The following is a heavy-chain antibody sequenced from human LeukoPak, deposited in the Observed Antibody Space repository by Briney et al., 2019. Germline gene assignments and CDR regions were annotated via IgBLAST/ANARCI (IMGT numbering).Heavy chain of an antibody. J-gene: IGHJ3*02. CDR3: ARPGGYAFDI. CDR2: ITYDGSDT. V-gene: IGHV3-30*04. CDR1: GFIFSTYA. Sequence: GGSLRLSCEASGFIFSTYAFHWVHQAPGKGPEWMAFITYDGSDTYFADSVKGRFTLSRDNSKNALYLQMNGLRTADTAVYYCARPGGYAFDIWGQGTMVTVSS. D-gene: IGHD3-10*01.